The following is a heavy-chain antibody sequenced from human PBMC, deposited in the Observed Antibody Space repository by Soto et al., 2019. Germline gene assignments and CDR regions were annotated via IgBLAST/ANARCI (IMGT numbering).Heavy chain of an antibody. CDR1: GGTFNNYV. V-gene: IGHV1-69*06. D-gene: IGHD2-2*01. CDR2: ILPIFATA. J-gene: IGHJ4*02. CDR3: AGRCDSTTCLGHFDY. Sequence: QVQLVQSGAEVKKPGSSVKGSCKASGGTFNNYVFNWVRQAPGQGLEWMGGILPIFATANYAQKFQGRVTITADKSTSTAYMELTSLRSEDTAVYYCAGRCDSTTCLGHFDYWGQGTLVTVAS.